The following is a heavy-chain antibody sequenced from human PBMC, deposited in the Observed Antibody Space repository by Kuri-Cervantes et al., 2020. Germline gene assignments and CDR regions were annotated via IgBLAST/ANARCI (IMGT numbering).Heavy chain of an antibody. D-gene: IGHD3-22*01. CDR1: GFTFSAYG. Sequence: GGSLRLSCAASGFTFSAYGMHWVRQAPGKGLEWVAVIWYTGDNEYYADSVKGRFTISRDNSKNTLYLQMNNLRAEDTAVYYCARDPSYHSSGYYYYYYGMDVWGQGTTVTVSS. J-gene: IGHJ6*02. CDR3: ARDPSYHSSGYYYYYYGMDV. V-gene: IGHV3-33*01. CDR2: IWYTGDNE.